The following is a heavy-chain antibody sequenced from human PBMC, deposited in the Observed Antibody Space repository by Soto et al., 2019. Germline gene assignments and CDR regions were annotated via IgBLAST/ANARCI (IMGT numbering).Heavy chain of an antibody. CDR2: IWYDGSNK. J-gene: IGHJ3*02. Sequence: GGSLRLSCAASGFTFSSYGMHWVRQAPGKGLEWVAVIWYDGSNKYYADSVKGRFTISRDNSKNTLYLQMNSLRAEDTAVYYCARDRRYYDILTGYQDAFDIWGQGTMVTVSS. CDR1: GFTFSSYG. CDR3: ARDRRYYDILTGYQDAFDI. V-gene: IGHV3-33*01. D-gene: IGHD3-9*01.